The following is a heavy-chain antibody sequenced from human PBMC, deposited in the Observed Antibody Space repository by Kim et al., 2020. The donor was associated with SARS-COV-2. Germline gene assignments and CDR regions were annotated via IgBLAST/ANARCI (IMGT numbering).Heavy chain of an antibody. CDR3: VKTRRVYGGWFDP. V-gene: IGHV3-64D*06. Sequence: GGSLRLSCSASGFTFSSYAMHWVHQAPGKGLEYVSAISSNGGSTYYADSVKGRFTISRDNSKNTLYLQMSSLRAEDTAVYYCVKTRRVYGGWFDPWGQGTLVTVSS. J-gene: IGHJ5*02. CDR2: ISSNGGST. D-gene: IGHD6-13*01. CDR1: GFTFSSYA.